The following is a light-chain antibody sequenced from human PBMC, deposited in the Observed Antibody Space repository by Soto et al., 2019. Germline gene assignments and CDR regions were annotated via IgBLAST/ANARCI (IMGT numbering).Light chain of an antibody. CDR2: GAS. J-gene: IGKJ5*01. Sequence: EIVLTQSPGTLSLSPGERATLSCRASQSVSSSSLAWYQQKPGQAPRLLIYGASSRATGIPDRFSGSGSGTDFTLTISSLQPEDFATYFCQQANSFPITFGQGTRLEIK. V-gene: IGKV3-20*01. CDR1: QSVSSSS. CDR3: QQANSFPIT.